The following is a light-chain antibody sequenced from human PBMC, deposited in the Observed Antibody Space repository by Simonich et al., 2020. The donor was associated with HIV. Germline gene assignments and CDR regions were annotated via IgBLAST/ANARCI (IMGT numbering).Light chain of an antibody. V-gene: IGKV1-NL1*01. Sequence: DIQMTQSPSSLSASVGDRVTITCRARQGISNSLAWYKQKPGKAPKLLLDAASRLESGVPSRFSGSGSGTELTLTISSLQSEDFAVYYCQQYNDWPRTFGQGTKVEI. CDR1: QGISNS. CDR3: QQYNDWPRT. J-gene: IGKJ1*01. CDR2: AAS.